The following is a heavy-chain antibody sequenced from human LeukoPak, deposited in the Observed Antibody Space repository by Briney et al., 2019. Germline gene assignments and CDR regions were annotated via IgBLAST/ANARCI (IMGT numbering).Heavy chain of an antibody. CDR3: ASDQDYGDYVIYY. Sequence: GRSLRLSCAASGFPFSSYEMNWVRQAPGKGLEWVSYISSSGDSIYYADSVKGRFTVSRDNSKNTLYLQMNSLRAEDTAVYYCASDQDYGDYVIYYWGQGTLVTVSS. CDR2: ISSSGDSI. CDR1: GFPFSSYE. D-gene: IGHD4-17*01. J-gene: IGHJ4*02. V-gene: IGHV3-48*03.